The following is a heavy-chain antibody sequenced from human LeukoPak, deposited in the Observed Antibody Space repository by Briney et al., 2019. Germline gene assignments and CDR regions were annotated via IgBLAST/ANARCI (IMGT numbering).Heavy chain of an antibody. D-gene: IGHD2-2*01. J-gene: IGHJ4*02. Sequence: GGSLRLSCAASGFTFSSYAMHWVRQAPGKGLEYVSAISSNGGSTYYANSVKGRFTISRDNSKNTLYLQMGSLRAEDMAVYYCARVGYCSSTKCFTNYFDYWGQGTLVTVSS. CDR2: ISSNGGST. V-gene: IGHV3-64*01. CDR1: GFTFSSYA. CDR3: ARVGYCSSTKCFTNYFDY.